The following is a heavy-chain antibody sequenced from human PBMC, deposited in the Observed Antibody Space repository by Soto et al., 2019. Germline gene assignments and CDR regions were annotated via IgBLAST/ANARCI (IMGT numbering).Heavy chain of an antibody. Sequence: QVQLVQSGAEVKKPGSSVKVSCKASGGTFSSYAISWVRQAPGQGLEWMGGIIPIFGTANYAQKFQGRVTIPADESKKTAYRELSSFRPEDTAVYYCARAGGYCSGRSCYSRGGYFDSWCQGTLVTVSS. D-gene: IGHD2-15*01. J-gene: IGHJ4*02. CDR3: ARAGGYCSGRSCYSRGGYFDS. CDR1: GGTFSSYA. V-gene: IGHV1-69*01. CDR2: IIPIFGTA.